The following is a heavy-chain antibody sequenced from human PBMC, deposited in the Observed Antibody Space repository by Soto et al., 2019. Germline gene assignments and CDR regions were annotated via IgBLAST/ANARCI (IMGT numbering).Heavy chain of an antibody. Sequence: GGSLRLSCAASGFTFSSYGMHWVRQAPGKGLEWVAVIWYDGSNKYYADSVKGRFTISRDNSKNTLYLQMNSLRAEDTAVYYCARDRQWLVRFYFDFWGQGTLVTVSS. J-gene: IGHJ4*02. D-gene: IGHD6-19*01. CDR2: IWYDGSNK. CDR3: ARDRQWLVRFYFDF. CDR1: GFTFSSYG. V-gene: IGHV3-33*01.